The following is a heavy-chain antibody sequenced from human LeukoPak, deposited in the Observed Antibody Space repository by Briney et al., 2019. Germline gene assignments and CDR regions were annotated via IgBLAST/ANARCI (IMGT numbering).Heavy chain of an antibody. D-gene: IGHD3-10*01. CDR1: GFIFSSHG. J-gene: IGHJ4*02. CDR2: ISGSGGST. Sequence: PGGSLRLSCAASGFIFSSHGMNWVRQAPGKGLEWVSAISGSGGSTYYADSVKGRFTISRDNSKNTLYLQMNSLRAEDTAVYYCAKEYFGAFDYWGQGTLVTVSS. CDR3: AKEYFGAFDY. V-gene: IGHV3-23*01.